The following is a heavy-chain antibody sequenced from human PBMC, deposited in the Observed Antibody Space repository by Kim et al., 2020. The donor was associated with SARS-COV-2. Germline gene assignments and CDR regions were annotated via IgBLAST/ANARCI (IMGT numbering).Heavy chain of an antibody. Sequence: SETLSLTCTVSGGSISSGGYYWSWIRQHPGKGLEWIGYIYYSGSTYYNPSLKSRVTISVDTSKNQFSLKLSSVTAADTAVYYCARDHAPYSSSWPYYYYGMDVWGQGTTVTVSS. CDR3: ARDHAPYSSSWPYYYYGMDV. D-gene: IGHD6-13*01. CDR1: GGSISSGGYY. J-gene: IGHJ6*02. V-gene: IGHV4-31*03. CDR2: IYYSGST.